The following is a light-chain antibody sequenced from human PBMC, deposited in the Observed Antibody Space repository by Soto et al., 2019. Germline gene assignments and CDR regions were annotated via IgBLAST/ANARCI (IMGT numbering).Light chain of an antibody. V-gene: IGKV3-15*01. Sequence: EIVLTQSPATLSLSPGERATLSYRASQSVFSNLAWYYQKPGQAPRLLIYGASTRATGIPARFSGSGSGAEFTLTISSLQSEDFAVYYCQQYNNWLWTFGQGTKVDIK. J-gene: IGKJ1*01. CDR1: QSVFSN. CDR3: QQYNNWLWT. CDR2: GAS.